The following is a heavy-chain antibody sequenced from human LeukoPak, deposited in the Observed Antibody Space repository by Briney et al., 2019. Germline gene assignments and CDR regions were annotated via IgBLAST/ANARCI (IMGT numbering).Heavy chain of an antibody. D-gene: IGHD5-18*01. V-gene: IGHV3-48*03. Sequence: GGSLRLSCAASGFTFSNYPMNWVRQAPGKGLERVSYIGSGGSPIYYADSVRGRFSISRDNAKNSLYLQMSSLRAEDTAVYYCARVRYNSGYIFDYWGQGTLVTVSS. J-gene: IGHJ4*02. CDR1: GFTFSNYP. CDR3: ARVRYNSGYIFDY. CDR2: IGSGGSPI.